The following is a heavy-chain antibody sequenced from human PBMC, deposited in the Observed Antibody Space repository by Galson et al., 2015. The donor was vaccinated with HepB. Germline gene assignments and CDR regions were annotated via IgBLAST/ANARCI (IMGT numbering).Heavy chain of an antibody. V-gene: IGHV3-11*06. CDR1: GFTFSDYY. Sequence: SLRLSCAASGFTFSDYYMSWIRQAPGKGLEWVSYISSSSSYTNYADSVKGRFTISRDNAKNSLYLQMNSLRAEDTAVYYCARPRVRGASGAAFDIWGQGTMVTVSS. D-gene: IGHD3-10*01. CDR2: ISSSSSYT. CDR3: ARPRVRGASGAAFDI. J-gene: IGHJ3*02.